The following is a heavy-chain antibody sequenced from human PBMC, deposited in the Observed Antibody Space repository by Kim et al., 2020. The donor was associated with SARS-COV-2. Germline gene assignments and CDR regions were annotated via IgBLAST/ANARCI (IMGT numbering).Heavy chain of an antibody. J-gene: IGHJ6*02. CDR3: ARALTNIVVVPAAKYYYYGMDV. CDR2: ISAYNGNT. D-gene: IGHD2-2*01. V-gene: IGHV1-18*04. Sequence: ASVKVSCKASGYTFTSYGISWVRQAPGQGLEWMGWISAYNGNTNYAQKLQGRVTMTTDTSTSTAYMELRSLRSDDTAVYYCARALTNIVVVPAAKYYYYGMDVWGQGTTVTVSS. CDR1: GYTFTSYG.